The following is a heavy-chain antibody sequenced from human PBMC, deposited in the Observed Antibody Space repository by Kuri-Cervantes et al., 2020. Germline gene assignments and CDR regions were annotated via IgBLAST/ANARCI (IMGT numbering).Heavy chain of an antibody. Sequence: GESLKISCAASGFTFGSYSMNWVRQAPGKGLEWVSSISSSSSYIYYADSVKGRFTISRDNSKNTLYLQMNSLRAEDTAVYYCAKDPYSGSYYDYWGQGTLVTFSS. CDR3: AKDPYSGSYYDY. CDR1: GFTFGSYS. J-gene: IGHJ4*02. V-gene: IGHV3-21*01. CDR2: ISSSSSYI. D-gene: IGHD1-26*01.